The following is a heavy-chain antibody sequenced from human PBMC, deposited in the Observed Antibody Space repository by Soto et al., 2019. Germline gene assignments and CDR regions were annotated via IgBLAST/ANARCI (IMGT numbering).Heavy chain of an antibody. CDR2: FIPIFRTL. D-gene: IGHD3-22*01. CDR1: GGIFGSHG. Sequence: QVQLIQSEAEVKKPGSSVRVSCTASGGIFGSHGFSWVRQAPGQRLEWVGGFIPIFRTLTYTEKFQARVRIAADESTNTVYLDLSSLRSEDTAVYYCVRDRRIYYSKPHDEFVASDDEVWGQGTIVSVSS. CDR3: VRDRRIYYSKPHDEFVASDDEV. V-gene: IGHV1-69*01. J-gene: IGHJ3*01.